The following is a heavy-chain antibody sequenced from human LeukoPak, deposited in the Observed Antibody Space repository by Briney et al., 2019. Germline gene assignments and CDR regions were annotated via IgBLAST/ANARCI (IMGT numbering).Heavy chain of an antibody. CDR3: ARARKDGSITYYYDSSGYYSDY. D-gene: IGHD3-22*01. V-gene: IGHV1-2*02. J-gene: IGHJ4*02. Sequence: ASVKVSCKASGYTFTGYYMHWVRQAPGQGLEWMGWINPNSGGTNYAQKFQGRVTMTRDTSISTAYMELSSLRSEDTAVYYCARARKDGSITYYYDSSGYYSDYWGQGTLVTVSS. CDR2: INPNSGGT. CDR1: GYTFTGYY.